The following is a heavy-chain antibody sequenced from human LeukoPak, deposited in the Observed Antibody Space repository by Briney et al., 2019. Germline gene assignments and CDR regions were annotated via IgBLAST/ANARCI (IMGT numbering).Heavy chain of an antibody. CDR3: ARDQGYYYDTSGYYDAFDI. V-gene: IGHV4-4*07. Sequence: SETLSLTCTVSDDSISSYYWSWIRQPAGKGLEWIGRIYTSGSTYYNPSLKGRVTMSVDTSKNQFSLKLSSVTAADAAVYYCARDQGYYYDTSGYYDAFDIWGQGTMVTVSS. J-gene: IGHJ3*02. CDR2: IYTSGST. D-gene: IGHD3-22*01. CDR1: DDSISSYY.